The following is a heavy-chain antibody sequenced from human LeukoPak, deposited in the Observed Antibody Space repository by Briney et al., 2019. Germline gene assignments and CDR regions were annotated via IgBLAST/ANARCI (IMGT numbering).Heavy chain of an antibody. CDR1: GFTFSNCS. CDR3: ASRTGVY. D-gene: IGHD1-14*01. CDR2: ISSSSTYI. Sequence: GGSLRLSCAASGFTFSNCSMNWVRQAPGKGLEWVSSISSSSTYIYYADSLEGRFTISRDNVRNSLYQQMNGLRAEDTAVYYCASRTGVYWGQGPLVSVSS. V-gene: IGHV3-21*01. J-gene: IGHJ4*02.